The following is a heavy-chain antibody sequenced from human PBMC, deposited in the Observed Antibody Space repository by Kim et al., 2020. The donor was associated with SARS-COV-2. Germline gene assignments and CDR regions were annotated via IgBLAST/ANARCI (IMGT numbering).Heavy chain of an antibody. CDR3: AKVKYSGYAPVDY. D-gene: IGHD5-12*01. Sequence: GGSLRLSCAASGFTFSSYGMHWVRQAPGKGLEWVAVIWYDGSNKYYADSVKGRFTISRDNSKNTLYLQMNSLRAEDTAVYYCAKVKYSGYAPVDYWGQGTLVTVSS. CDR2: IWYDGSNK. CDR1: GFTFSSYG. V-gene: IGHV3-33*06. J-gene: IGHJ4*02.